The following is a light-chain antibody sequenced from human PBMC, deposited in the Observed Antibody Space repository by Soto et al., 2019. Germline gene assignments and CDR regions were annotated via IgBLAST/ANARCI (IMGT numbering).Light chain of an antibody. CDR1: QGISSY. CDR2: AAS. V-gene: IGKV1-8*01. J-gene: IGKJ4*01. Sequence: AIRMTQSPSSFSASTGDRVTITCRASQGISSYLAWYQQKPGKAPKLLIYAASTLQSGVPSRYSGSGSGTDFTLTISCLQSEDFATYYCQQYYSYPLTFGGGTGVEIK. CDR3: QQYYSYPLT.